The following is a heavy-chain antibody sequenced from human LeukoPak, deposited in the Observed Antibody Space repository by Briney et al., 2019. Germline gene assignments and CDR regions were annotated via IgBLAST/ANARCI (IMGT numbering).Heavy chain of an antibody. CDR3: ARDARLGARVNTNGFDI. CDR1: GYIFTAYF. D-gene: IGHD3-16*01. Sequence: GASVKVSCKASGYIFTAYFMHWVRQAPGQGLEWMGWLNPNSGDTNYAQKFQGRVTMTGDTSITTVYMELTSLRSDDTAVYFCARDARLGARVNTNGFDIWGRGTMVTVSS. J-gene: IGHJ3*02. CDR2: LNPNSGDT. V-gene: IGHV1-2*02.